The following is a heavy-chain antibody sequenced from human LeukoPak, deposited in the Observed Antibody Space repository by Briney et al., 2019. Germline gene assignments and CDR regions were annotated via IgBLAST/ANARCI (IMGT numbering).Heavy chain of an antibody. J-gene: IGHJ4*02. CDR3: AKDGEWRPAAD. V-gene: IGHV3-23*01. D-gene: IGHD2-2*01. CDR1: GFTFSSCA. Sequence: GGSLRLSCAASGFTFSSCAMSWVRQAPGKGLEWVSSLTDSGSSTYYADSVRGRFTISRYNSKNTLYLQMNSLRAEDTAVYYCAKDGEWRPAADWGQGTLVTVSS. CDR2: LTDSGSST.